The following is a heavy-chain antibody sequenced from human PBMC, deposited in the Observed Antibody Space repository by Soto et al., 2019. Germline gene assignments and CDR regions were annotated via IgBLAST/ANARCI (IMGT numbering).Heavy chain of an antibody. CDR1: GFTFSSYS. J-gene: IGHJ4*02. CDR2: ISGSGGST. D-gene: IGHD4-17*01. CDR3: AATTVTTFDY. Sequence: GGVLRISCAASGFTFSSYSLSWVRQAPGKGLEWVSAISGSGGSTYYADSVKGRFTISRDNSKNTLYLQMNSLRAEDAAVYYCAATTVTTFDYWGQGTLVTVSS. V-gene: IGHV3-23*01.